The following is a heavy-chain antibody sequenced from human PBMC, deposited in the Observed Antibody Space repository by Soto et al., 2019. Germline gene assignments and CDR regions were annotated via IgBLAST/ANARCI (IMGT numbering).Heavy chain of an antibody. V-gene: IGHV1-8*01. CDR2: MNPNSGNT. Sequence: QVQLVQSGAEVKKPGSSVKVSCKASGGTFTSYDINWVRQATGQGLEWMGWMNPNSGNTGYAQKFQGRVTMTRNTSISTAYMELSSLRSEDTAVYYCARGRRLRLGELPDYWGQGTLVTVSS. D-gene: IGHD3-16*01. CDR3: ARGRRLRLGELPDY. J-gene: IGHJ4*02. CDR1: GGTFTSYD.